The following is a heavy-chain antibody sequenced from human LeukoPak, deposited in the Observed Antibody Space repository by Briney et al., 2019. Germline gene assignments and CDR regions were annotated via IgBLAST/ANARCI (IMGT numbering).Heavy chain of an antibody. CDR3: AREVDCSSTSCYTNWFDP. D-gene: IGHD2-2*02. CDR1: GYSISSGYY. J-gene: IGHJ5*02. Sequence: SETLSLTCTVSGYSISSGYYWGWIRQPPGKGLEWIGSIYHSGSTYYNPSLKSRVTISVDTSKNQFSLKLSSVTGADTAVYYCAREVDCSSTSCYTNWFDPWGQGTLVTVSP. V-gene: IGHV4-38-2*02. CDR2: IYHSGST.